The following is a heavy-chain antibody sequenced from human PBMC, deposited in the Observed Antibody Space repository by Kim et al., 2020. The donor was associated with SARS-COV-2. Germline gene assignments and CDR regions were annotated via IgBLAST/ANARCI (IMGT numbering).Heavy chain of an antibody. D-gene: IGHD3-22*01. V-gene: IGHV4-39*01. CDR3: ARPFVRGSGYYGMDV. CDR1: GGSISSSSYY. J-gene: IGHJ6*02. CDR2: IYYSGST. Sequence: SETLSLTCTVSGGSISSSSYYWGWIRQPPGQGLEWIGSIYYSGSTYYNPSPKSRVTISVDTSKNQFSPKLSSLTAADTAVYYCARPFVRGSGYYGMDVWGQGATVTVSS.